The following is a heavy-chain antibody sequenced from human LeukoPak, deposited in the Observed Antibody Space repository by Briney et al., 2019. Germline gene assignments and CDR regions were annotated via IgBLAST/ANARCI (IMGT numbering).Heavy chain of an antibody. D-gene: IGHD6-13*01. CDR2: ISSSGSPV. CDR1: GDSFSRRT. J-gene: IGHJ4*02. Sequence: PGGSLTLSCAGSGDSFSRRTMNWVRRAPGKGLEWIAYISSSGSPVYYADSVKGRFTISRDNARYSLYLHMNSLRAEDTAVYYCAREYDSRARFDSWGQGTLVSVSS. V-gene: IGHV3-48*01. CDR3: AREYDSRARFDS.